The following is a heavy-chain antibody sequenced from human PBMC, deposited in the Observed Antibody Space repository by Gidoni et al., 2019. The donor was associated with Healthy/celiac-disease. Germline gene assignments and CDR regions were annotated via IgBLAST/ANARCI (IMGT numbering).Heavy chain of an antibody. D-gene: IGHD6-19*01. Sequence: QVQLVQSGAEVKKPGASVKVSCKASGYTFTSYDINWVRQATGQGLEWMGWMNPNSGNTGYAQKFQGRVTMTRNTSISTAYMELSSLRSEDTAVYYCAREGLYIAVAGTGFDYWGQGTLVTVSS. CDR1: GYTFTSYD. J-gene: IGHJ4*02. V-gene: IGHV1-8*01. CDR2: MNPNSGNT. CDR3: AREGLYIAVAGTGFDY.